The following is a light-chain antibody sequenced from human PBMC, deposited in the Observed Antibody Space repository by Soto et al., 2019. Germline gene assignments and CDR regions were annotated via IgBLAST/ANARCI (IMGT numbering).Light chain of an antibody. CDR2: AAS. Sequence: AIRMTQSPSSFSASTGDRVTITCRASQGISSYLAWYQQKPGKAPKLLIYAASTLQSGVPPRFSGSGSGTDFTITISCLQSEDFATYYCQQYYSYPPLTFGGGTKVEIK. CDR1: QGISSY. CDR3: QQYYSYPPLT. J-gene: IGKJ4*01. V-gene: IGKV1-8*01.